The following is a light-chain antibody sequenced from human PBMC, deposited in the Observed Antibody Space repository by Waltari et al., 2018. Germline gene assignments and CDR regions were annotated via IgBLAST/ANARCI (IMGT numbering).Light chain of an antibody. Sequence: IQMTQSPSSVSASVVDRANITCRASQGISTWLAWYQQKPGKAPQLLSYAASTLQSGVPSRFSGSGSGTDFTLTISNLQPEDFATYYCQQGSIFPRTFGQGTKVEIQ. V-gene: IGKV1-12*01. J-gene: IGKJ1*01. CDR1: QGISTW. CDR2: AAS. CDR3: QQGSIFPRT.